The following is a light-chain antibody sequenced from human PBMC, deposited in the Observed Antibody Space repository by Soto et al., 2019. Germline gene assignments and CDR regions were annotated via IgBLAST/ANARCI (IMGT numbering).Light chain of an antibody. Sequence: DIQMTQSPSTLSASVGDRVTITCRASQSLSNWLAWYQQKPGKAPNLLIYDASTLESGVPSRFSGSGSGTEFTLTISSLQSDDFATYYCQQYNSYSSFGPGTKVEIK. CDR3: QQYNSYSS. CDR1: QSLSNW. V-gene: IGKV1-5*01. CDR2: DAS. J-gene: IGKJ3*01.